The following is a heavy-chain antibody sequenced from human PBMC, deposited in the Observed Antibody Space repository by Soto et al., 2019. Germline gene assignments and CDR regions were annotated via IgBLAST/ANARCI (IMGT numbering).Heavy chain of an antibody. CDR1: GGSISSYY. Sequence: PSETLSLTCTVSGGSISSYYWSWIRQPPGKGLEWIGYIYYSGSTNYNPSLKSRVTISVNTSKNQFSLKLTSVTAADTAVYYCARVSSGRWYFAYWGQGTLVPVSS. CDR2: IYYSGST. CDR3: ARVSSGRWYFAY. V-gene: IGHV4-59*01. D-gene: IGHD6-19*01. J-gene: IGHJ4*02.